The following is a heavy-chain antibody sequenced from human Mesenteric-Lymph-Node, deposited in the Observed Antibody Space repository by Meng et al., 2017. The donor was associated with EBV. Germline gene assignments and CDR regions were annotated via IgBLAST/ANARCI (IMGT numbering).Heavy chain of an antibody. CDR3: ARVISADGRLDY. V-gene: IGHV3-21*01. CDR1: GFTFSSYN. J-gene: IGHJ4*02. D-gene: IGHD3-10*01. CDR2: ISSSSSYI. Sequence: EVQLVESGGGLVKPGGSLRLSCAASGFTFSSYNMNWVRQAPGKGLEWVSSISSSSSYIYYADSVKGRFTISRDNAKNSPYLQMNSLRAEDTAVYYCARVISADGRLDYWGQGTLVTVSS.